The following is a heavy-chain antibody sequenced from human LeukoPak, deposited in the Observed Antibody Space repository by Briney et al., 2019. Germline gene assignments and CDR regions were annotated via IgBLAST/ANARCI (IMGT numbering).Heavy chain of an antibody. J-gene: IGHJ3*02. D-gene: IGHD3-22*01. CDR3: ARDHIVTLVVEAFDI. CDR1: GGSISSYY. V-gene: IGHV4-4*07. Sequence: PSETQSLTCTVSGGSISSYYWSWIRQPAGKGLEWIGRIYTSGSTNYNPSLKSRVTMSVDTSKNQFSLKLSSVTAADTAVYYCARDHIVTLVVEAFDIWGQGTMVTVSS. CDR2: IYTSGST.